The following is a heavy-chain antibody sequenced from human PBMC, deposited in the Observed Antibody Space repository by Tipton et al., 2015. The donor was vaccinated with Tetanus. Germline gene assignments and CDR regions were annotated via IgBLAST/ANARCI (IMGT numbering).Heavy chain of an antibody. J-gene: IGHJ4*02. CDR2: INHSGST. CDR3: ASAEMTTVTKVDY. D-gene: IGHD4-11*01. Sequence: TLSLTCAVYGGSFSGYYWSWIRQPPGKGLEWIGEINHSGSTNYNPSLKSRVTISVDTPKNQFSRKLSSVTAADTAVYYCASAEMTTVTKVDYWGQGTLVTVSS. CDR1: GGSFSGYY. V-gene: IGHV4-34*01.